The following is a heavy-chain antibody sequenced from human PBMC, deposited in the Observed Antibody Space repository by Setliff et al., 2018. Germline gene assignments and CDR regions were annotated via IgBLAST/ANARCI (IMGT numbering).Heavy chain of an antibody. CDR2: VYYSGYT. CDR3: ARVDFTMIQGVIGH. Sequence: SETLSLTCTVSGGSVSSASHYWGWIRQAPGKGMEWIGSVYYSGYTYYKPSLQSRVTMSVDTSKNQFSLKLTSVTAADTAVYYCARVDFTMIQGVIGHWGQGTWSRLL. J-gene: IGHJ1*01. D-gene: IGHD3-10*01. CDR1: GGSVSSASHY. V-gene: IGHV4-39*07.